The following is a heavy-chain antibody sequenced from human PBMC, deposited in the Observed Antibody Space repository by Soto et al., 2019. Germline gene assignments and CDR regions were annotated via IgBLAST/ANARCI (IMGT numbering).Heavy chain of an antibody. V-gene: IGHV4-34*01. CDR1: GGSFSGYY. CDR3: ARGTDIVVVVAAKTFDY. Sequence: QVQLQQWGAGLLKPSETLSLTCAVYGGSFSGYYWSWIRQPPGKGLEWIGEINHSGSTNYNPSLKSRVTISIDTSKNQFSLKLSSVTAADTAVYYCARGTDIVVVVAAKTFDYWGQGTLVTVSS. CDR2: INHSGST. D-gene: IGHD2-15*01. J-gene: IGHJ4*02.